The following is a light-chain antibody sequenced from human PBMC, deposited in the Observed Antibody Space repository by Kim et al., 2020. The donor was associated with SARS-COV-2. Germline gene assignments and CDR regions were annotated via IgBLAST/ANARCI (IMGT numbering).Light chain of an antibody. J-gene: IGLJ2*01. CDR2: GNN. Sequence: SSELTQDPAVSVALGQTVRITCQRDSIRRYYACWYQQKPGQAPLLVVYGNNRRPSGIPDRFSGSDSGTTSSLTITGAQAEDEADYYCNTRDSSGNYLVVFGGGTQLTVL. CDR3: NTRDSSGNYLVV. V-gene: IGLV3-19*01. CDR1: SIRRYY.